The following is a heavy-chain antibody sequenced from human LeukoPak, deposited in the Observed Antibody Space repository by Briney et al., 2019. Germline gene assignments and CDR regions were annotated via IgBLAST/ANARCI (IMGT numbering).Heavy chain of an antibody. CDR2: ISGSGDNT. J-gene: IGHJ4*02. CDR1: GFTFSSYG. D-gene: IGHD3-10*01. V-gene: IGHV3-23*01. Sequence: PGGSLRLSCAASGFTFSSYGMRRVRQAPGKGLEWVSGISGSGDNTYYADSVKGRFTISRDNYKNMLYLQMNSLRAEATAVYYCAKGYRSGSYYSDFDYWGQGTLVTVSS. CDR3: AKGYRSGSYYSDFDY.